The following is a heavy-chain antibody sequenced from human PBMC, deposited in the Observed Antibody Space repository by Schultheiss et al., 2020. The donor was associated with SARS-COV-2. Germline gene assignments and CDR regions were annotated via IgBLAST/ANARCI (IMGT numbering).Heavy chain of an antibody. D-gene: IGHD3-10*01. Sequence: GESLKISCAASGFTFSSYAMSWVRQAPGKGLEWVSAISGSGGTTYSADSVKGRFTISRDKSKNTLYLQMNSLRAEDTAVYYCAKWADSGIVWGQGTLVTVSS. CDR3: AKWADSGIV. CDR2: ISGSGGTT. CDR1: GFTFSSYA. J-gene: IGHJ4*02. V-gene: IGHV3-23*01.